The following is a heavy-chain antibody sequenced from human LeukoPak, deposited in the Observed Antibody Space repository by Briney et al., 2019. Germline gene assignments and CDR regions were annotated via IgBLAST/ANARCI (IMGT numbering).Heavy chain of an antibody. CDR2: ISRTT. J-gene: IGHJ3*02. V-gene: IGHV3-48*01. CDR1: GFTFSSYS. CDR3: ARDDGGDFNDAFDI. D-gene: IGHD2-21*02. Sequence: GGPLRLSCAASGFTFSSYSFNWVRQAPGKGLEWVSYISRTTSYADSVKGRFTISRDNAKSSLYLQMNSLRAEDTAVYYCARDDGGDFNDAFDIWGQGTMVTISS.